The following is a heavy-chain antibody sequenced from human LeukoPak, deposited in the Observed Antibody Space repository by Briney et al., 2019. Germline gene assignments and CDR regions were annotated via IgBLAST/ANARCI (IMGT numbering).Heavy chain of an antibody. CDR2: ISRSGGST. CDR3: AKVGPYSNAFYYYYGMDV. CDR1: GFTFSSYA. V-gene: IGHV3-23*01. D-gene: IGHD4-11*01. Sequence: PGGSLRPSCAASGFTFSSYAMSWVRQAPGKGLEWVAAISRSGGSTYYADSVKGRFTISRDNSKNTLYLQMNSLRAEDTAVYYCAKVGPYSNAFYYYYGMDVWGQGTTVTVSS. J-gene: IGHJ6*02.